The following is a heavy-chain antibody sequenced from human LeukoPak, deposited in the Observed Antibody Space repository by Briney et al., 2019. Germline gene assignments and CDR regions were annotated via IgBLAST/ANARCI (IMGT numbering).Heavy chain of an antibody. CDR2: INHSGST. V-gene: IGHV4-34*01. D-gene: IGHD6-19*01. CDR1: GGSFSGYY. CDR3: ARGGIAVARDS. Sequence: PWETLSLTCAVYGGSFSGYYWSWIRQPPGKGLEWIGEINHSGSTNYNPSLKSRVTISVDTSKNQFSLKLSSVTAADTAVYYCARGGIAVARDSWGQGTLVTVSS. J-gene: IGHJ4*02.